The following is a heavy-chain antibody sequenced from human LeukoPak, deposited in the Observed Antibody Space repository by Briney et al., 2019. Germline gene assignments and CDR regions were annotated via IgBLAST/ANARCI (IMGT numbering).Heavy chain of an antibody. CDR1: GGSISSSSYY. Sequence: SETLSLTCTVSGGSISSSSYYWGWIRQPPGKGLEWIGSIYYSGSTYYNPSLKSRVTISVDTSKNQFSLELSSVTAADTAVYYCARLYGDFLFDYWGQGTLVTVSS. J-gene: IGHJ4*02. CDR2: IYYSGST. V-gene: IGHV4-39*01. CDR3: ARLYGDFLFDY. D-gene: IGHD4-17*01.